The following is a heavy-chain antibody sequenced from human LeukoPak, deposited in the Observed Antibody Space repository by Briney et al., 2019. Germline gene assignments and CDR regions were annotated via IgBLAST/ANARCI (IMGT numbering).Heavy chain of an antibody. CDR1: GFTFSSYW. V-gene: IGHV3-7*01. CDR2: IKQDGSEK. CDR3: AKDIRRGYNFGYDQFAY. Sequence: PGGSLRLSCAASGFTFSSYWMSWVRQAPGKGLEWVANIKQDGSEKYYVDSVKGRFTISRDNAKNSLYLQMNSLTAEDTALYYCAKDIRRGYNFGYDQFAYWGQGTLVTVSS. D-gene: IGHD5-18*01. J-gene: IGHJ4*02.